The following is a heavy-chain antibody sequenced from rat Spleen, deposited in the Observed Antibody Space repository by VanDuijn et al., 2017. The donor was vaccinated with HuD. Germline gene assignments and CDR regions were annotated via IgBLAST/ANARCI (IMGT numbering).Heavy chain of an antibody. J-gene: IGHJ1*01. Sequence: EVQLVESGGGLVQPGGSLRLSCAASGFTFTNYYMAWVRQAPTKGLEWVAYISTGGDNTYYRDSVKGRFTISRDNAKSTLYLQLDSLRSEDTATYYCARHPQLGAYWYFDFWGPGTMVTVSS. D-gene: IGHD5-1*01. V-gene: IGHV5-25*01. CDR1: GFTFTNYY. CDR3: ARHPQLGAYWYFDF. CDR2: ISTGGDNT.